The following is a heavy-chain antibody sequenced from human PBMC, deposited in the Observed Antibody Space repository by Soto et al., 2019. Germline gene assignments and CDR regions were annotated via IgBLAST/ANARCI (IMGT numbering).Heavy chain of an antibody. D-gene: IGHD2-2*02. CDR1: GFTFSDYA. CDR3: ANVPIWCSSTSCYTEGFEY. Sequence: EVQLLDSGGGLVQPGGSLRLSCTASGFTFSDYAMRWVRQPPGKGLEWVSVISAGGSTYYADSVKGRFTASRANSKNTLYLQMNSLRAEDTAVYYCANVPIWCSSTSCYTEGFEYWGQGTLVTVSS. CDR2: ISAGGST. V-gene: IGHV3-23*01. J-gene: IGHJ4*02.